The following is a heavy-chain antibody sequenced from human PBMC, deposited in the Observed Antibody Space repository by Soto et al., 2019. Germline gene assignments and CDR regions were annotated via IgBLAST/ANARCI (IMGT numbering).Heavy chain of an antibody. CDR3: ARLEGLATISYYFHF. D-gene: IGHD1-1*01. CDR1: GGSISSSSYY. V-gene: IGHV4-39*01. CDR2: IYYSGST. Sequence: QLQLQESGPGLVKPSEALSLTCSVSGGSISSSSYYWGWIRQPPGKGLEWIGSIYYSGSTYYNPSLKIRVTLSIDKSKNQFSLKLSSLTAADTAVYYCARLEGLATISYYFHFWGQGTLVTVSS. J-gene: IGHJ4*02.